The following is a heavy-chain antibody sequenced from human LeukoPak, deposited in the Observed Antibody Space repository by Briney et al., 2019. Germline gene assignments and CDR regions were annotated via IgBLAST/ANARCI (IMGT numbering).Heavy chain of an antibody. CDR2: ISYDGSNK. Sequence: GGSLRLSCAASGFTFSSYGMHWVRQAPGKGLEWVAVISYDGSNKYYADSVKGRFTISRDNSKNTLCLQMNSLRAEDTAVYYCAKDWYRYCSGGSCYQIDYWGQGTLVTVSS. V-gene: IGHV3-30*18. CDR3: AKDWYRYCSGGSCYQIDY. D-gene: IGHD2-15*01. J-gene: IGHJ4*02. CDR1: GFTFSSYG.